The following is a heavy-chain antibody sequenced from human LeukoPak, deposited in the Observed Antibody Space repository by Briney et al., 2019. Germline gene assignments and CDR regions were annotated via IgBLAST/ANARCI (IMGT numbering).Heavy chain of an antibody. CDR3: ARDLWWELPYYFDY. V-gene: IGHV3-53*01. CDR1: GFTVSSNY. Sequence: GGSLRLSCAASGFTVSSNYMSWVRQAPGKGLEWVSVIYSGGSTYYADSVKGRFTISRDNSKNTLYLQMNSLRAEDTAVYYCARDLWWELPYYFDYWGQGTLVTVSS. D-gene: IGHD1-26*01. CDR2: IYSGGST. J-gene: IGHJ4*02.